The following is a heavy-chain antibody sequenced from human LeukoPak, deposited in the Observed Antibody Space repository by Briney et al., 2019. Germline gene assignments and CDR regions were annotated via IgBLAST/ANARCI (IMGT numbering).Heavy chain of an antibody. CDR3: AREVAGRLYFDY. Sequence: SVKVSCKASGGTFSSYAISWVRQAPGQGLEWVGGIIPIFGTANYAQKFQGRVTITADESTSTAYMELSSLRSEDTAVYYCAREVAGRLYFDYWGQGTLVTVSS. CDR2: IIPIFGTA. V-gene: IGHV1-69*13. J-gene: IGHJ4*02. CDR1: GGTFSSYA. D-gene: IGHD6-19*01.